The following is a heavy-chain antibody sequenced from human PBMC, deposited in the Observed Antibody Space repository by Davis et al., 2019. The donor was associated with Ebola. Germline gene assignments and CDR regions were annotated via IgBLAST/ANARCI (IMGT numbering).Heavy chain of an antibody. CDR3: VKDTSNIWFDI. CDR1: GFIFRSYV. J-gene: IGHJ3*02. Sequence: GGSLRLSCAASGFIFRSYVMSWVCQAPGKGLEWVSTLGTSADTYYADSVKGRFTISRDNSKNTLYLQMNGLRVEDTAIYFCVKDTSNIWFDIWGQGTMVTVSS. V-gene: IGHV3-23*01. CDR2: LGTSADT. D-gene: IGHD1-26*01.